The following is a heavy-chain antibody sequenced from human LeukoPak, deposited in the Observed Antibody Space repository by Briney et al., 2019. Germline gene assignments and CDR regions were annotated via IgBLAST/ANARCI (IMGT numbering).Heavy chain of an antibody. V-gene: IGHV4-59*01. Sequence: NASETLSLTCNVSGDSIRGFYWAWIRQPPGKGLEWIGYFDNSGGSNYNPALESRVIISVDTSKNQFSLKLRSLTAADTAVYYCARGRRDILTGSPRARNWFDPWGQGTLVTVSS. D-gene: IGHD3-9*01. CDR3: ARGRRDILTGSPRARNWFDP. CDR1: GDSIRGFY. CDR2: FDNSGGS. J-gene: IGHJ5*02.